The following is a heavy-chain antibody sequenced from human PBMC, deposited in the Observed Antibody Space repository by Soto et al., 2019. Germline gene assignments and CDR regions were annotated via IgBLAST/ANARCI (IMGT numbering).Heavy chain of an antibody. CDR2: IIPIFGTT. CDR3: AIHAYDSIVYYRYYFHY. CDR1: GGTFSRYA. Sequence: QVQLVQSGADVKKPGSSVKVSCKASGGTFSRYAIRWVRQAPGQGLEWMGGIIPIFGTTNYAQKFQGRVTITADESTSTAYMELSSLRSEDTAVYYCAIHAYDSIVYYRYYFHYWGQGALVTVSS. D-gene: IGHD3-22*01. J-gene: IGHJ4*02. V-gene: IGHV1-69*12.